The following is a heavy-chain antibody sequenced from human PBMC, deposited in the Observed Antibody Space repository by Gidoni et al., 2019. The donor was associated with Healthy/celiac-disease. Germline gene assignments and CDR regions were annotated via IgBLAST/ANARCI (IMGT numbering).Heavy chain of an antibody. CDR3: ARDPDQGYCSGGSCYSIDY. V-gene: IGHV1-18*01. D-gene: IGHD2-15*01. J-gene: IGHJ4*02. CDR1: GYTFTRYG. Sequence: QVQLVQSGAEGKKPGAPAKVSCKASGYTFTRYGISWVRQAPGQGLEWMGWISAYNGNTNDAQKLQGRVTMTTDTSTSTAYMELRSLRSDDTAVYYCARDPDQGYCSGGSCYSIDYWGQGTLVTVSS. CDR2: ISAYNGNT.